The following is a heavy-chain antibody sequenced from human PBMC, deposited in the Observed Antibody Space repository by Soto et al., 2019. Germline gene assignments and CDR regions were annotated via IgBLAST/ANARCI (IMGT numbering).Heavy chain of an antibody. Sequence: EVQLLESGGGLVQPGGSLRLSCAASGFTFSSYAMSWVRQAPGKGLEWVSAISGSGGSTYYADSVKGRFTISRDNSKTTLYLQMNSLRAEDTAVYYCAKDEALGSYYDYWGQGTLVTVSS. D-gene: IGHD1-26*01. V-gene: IGHV3-23*01. CDR3: AKDEALGSYYDY. J-gene: IGHJ4*02. CDR1: GFTFSSYA. CDR2: ISGSGGST.